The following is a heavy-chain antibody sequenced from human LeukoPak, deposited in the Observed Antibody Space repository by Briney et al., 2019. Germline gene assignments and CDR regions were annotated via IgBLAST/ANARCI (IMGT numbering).Heavy chain of an antibody. CDR1: GFNFSRHW. J-gene: IGHJ4*02. D-gene: IGHD3-22*01. Sequence: GGSLRLSRAASGFNFSRHWMTWVRQAPGKGLEWVANIKEDGTKKNYVDSVKGRFTISRDNAKNSLYLQMNSLRAEDTAVYYCATPLDYYDSSGYHQGGDWGQGTLVTVSS. CDR3: ATPLDYYDSSGYHQGGD. V-gene: IGHV3-7*03. CDR2: IKEDGTKK.